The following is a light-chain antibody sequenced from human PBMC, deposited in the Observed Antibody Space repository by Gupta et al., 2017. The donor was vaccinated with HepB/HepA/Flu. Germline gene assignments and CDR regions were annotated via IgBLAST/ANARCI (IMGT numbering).Light chain of an antibody. CDR2: WAS. J-gene: IGKJ2*01. CDR3: QQKDCTPFT. V-gene: IGKV4-1*01. Sequence: DIFMTHSPYFLTVSLGERATSNFKSSQSVWYRQNGFKYFAWYQQKPGQPPKLLIFWASSREYGVPDSFSGSGSGTDFTLTISGGQAEDVAVYYCQQKDCTPFTFGQGTKLDIK. CDR1: QSVWYRQNGFKY.